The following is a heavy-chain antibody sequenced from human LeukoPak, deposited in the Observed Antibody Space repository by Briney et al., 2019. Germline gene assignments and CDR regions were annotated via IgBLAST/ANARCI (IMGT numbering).Heavy chain of an antibody. CDR3: ARLLSGYDHCYFDY. Sequence: SETLSLTCTVSGGSISSYYWSWIRQPPGKGLEWIGYIYYSGSTNYNPSLKSRVTISVDTSKNQFSLKLSSVTAADTAAYYCARLLSGYDHCYFDYWGQGTLVTVSS. D-gene: IGHD5-12*01. CDR1: GGSISSYY. J-gene: IGHJ4*02. V-gene: IGHV4-59*01. CDR2: IYYSGST.